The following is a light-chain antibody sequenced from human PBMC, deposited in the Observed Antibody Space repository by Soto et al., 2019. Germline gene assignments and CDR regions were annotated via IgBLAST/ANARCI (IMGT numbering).Light chain of an antibody. CDR1: QGIDTS. V-gene: IGKV1-5*03. CDR2: KAS. Sequence: QMTQSPSTLPASVGDRVTITCRASQGIDTSLAWYQQKPGKAPKLLIYKASTLKSGVPSRFSGSGSGTEFTLTISSLQPDDFATYYCQHYNSYSEAFGQGTKVDIK. J-gene: IGKJ1*01. CDR3: QHYNSYSEA.